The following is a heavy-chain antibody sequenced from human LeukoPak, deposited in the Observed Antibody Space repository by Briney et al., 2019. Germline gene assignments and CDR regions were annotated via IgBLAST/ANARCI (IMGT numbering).Heavy chain of an antibody. CDR1: RFIFRSFA. CDR2: ISSNGDST. CDR3: AKDRGHPVRDFDY. V-gene: IGHV3-64*05. D-gene: IGHD3-10*01. J-gene: IGHJ4*02. Sequence: GGSLRLSCSASRFIFRSFAMRWVRQGPGEGLEYVSGISSNGDSTYYGESVRGRFTISRDNSKNTLYIQMSTLRSEDTAVYYCAKDRGHPVRDFDYWGQGTLVTVSS.